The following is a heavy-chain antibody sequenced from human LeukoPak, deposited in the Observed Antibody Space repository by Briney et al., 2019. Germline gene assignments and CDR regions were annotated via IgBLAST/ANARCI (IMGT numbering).Heavy chain of an antibody. J-gene: IGHJ4*02. Sequence: GGSLRLSCAASGFTFSSYAMHWVRQAPGKGLEWVAVISYDGSNKYYADSVKGRFTISRDNSKNTLYLQMNSLRAEGTAVYYCCVIGGYCSGGSCYADDYWGQGTLVTVSS. D-gene: IGHD2-15*01. CDR2: ISYDGSNK. V-gene: IGHV3-30-3*01. CDR1: GFTFSSYA. CDR3: CVIGGYCSGGSCYADDY.